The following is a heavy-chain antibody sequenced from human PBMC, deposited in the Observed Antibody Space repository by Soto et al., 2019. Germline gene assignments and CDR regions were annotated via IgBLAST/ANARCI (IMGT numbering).Heavy chain of an antibody. D-gene: IGHD6-19*01. CDR2: ISCDGSNR. Sequence: HPGGSLRLSCAASGLTLSNYAMHWVRQAPGKGLEWVAVISCDGSNRYYADSVKGRFTISRDNSKNTLYLQMNSLRAEDTAVYYCARVTQAVAADYWGQGTLVTVSS. J-gene: IGHJ4*02. V-gene: IGHV3-30-3*01. CDR1: GLTLSNYA. CDR3: ARVTQAVAADY.